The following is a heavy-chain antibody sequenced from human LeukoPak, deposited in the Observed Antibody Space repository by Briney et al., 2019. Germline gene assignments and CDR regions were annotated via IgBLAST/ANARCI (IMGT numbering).Heavy chain of an antibody. Sequence: GGSLRLSCAASGFTFSSYSMNWVRQAPGKGLEWVSAISGSGGTTYYADYVKGRFTISRDNSKNTLYLQMNSLRAEDTAVYYCAKANVFGVVDYFDYWGQGTLVTVSS. CDR1: GFTFSSYS. J-gene: IGHJ4*02. CDR3: AKANVFGVVDYFDY. D-gene: IGHD3-3*01. V-gene: IGHV3-23*01. CDR2: ISGSGGTT.